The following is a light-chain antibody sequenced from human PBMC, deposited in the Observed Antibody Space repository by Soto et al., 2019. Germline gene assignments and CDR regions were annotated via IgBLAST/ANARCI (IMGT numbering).Light chain of an antibody. CDR1: QSVSYY. Sequence: EIVLTQSPATLSLSPGERATLSCRASQSVSYYLAWYQQKPGQAPMLLIYDASNRATGIPARFSGSGSGTDFTLTISSLEPEDFAVYYCQQRSNWPQYTFGQGTKLEIK. CDR2: DAS. J-gene: IGKJ2*01. CDR3: QQRSNWPQYT. V-gene: IGKV3-11*01.